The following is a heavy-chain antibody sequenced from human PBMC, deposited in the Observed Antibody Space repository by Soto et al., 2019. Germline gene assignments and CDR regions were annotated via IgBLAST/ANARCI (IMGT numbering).Heavy chain of an antibody. Sequence: SETLSLTYTVSGGSVSSGSYYWSWIRQPPGKGLEWIGYIYYSGSTNYNPSLKSRVTISVDTSKNQFSLKLSSVTAADTAVYYCARDRIAARSHYYYGMDVWGQGTTVTVSS. D-gene: IGHD6-6*01. CDR1: GGSVSSGSYY. V-gene: IGHV4-61*01. CDR2: IYYSGST. CDR3: ARDRIAARSHYYYGMDV. J-gene: IGHJ6*02.